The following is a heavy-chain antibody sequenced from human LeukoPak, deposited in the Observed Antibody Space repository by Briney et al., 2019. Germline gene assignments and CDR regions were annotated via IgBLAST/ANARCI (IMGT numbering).Heavy chain of an antibody. J-gene: IGHJ3*02. V-gene: IGHV3-30-3*01. Sequence: QPGGSLRLSCAASGFAFSSYAIHWVRQAPGKGLEWVSFISYDGRIKYYADSVKGRLTISRDNSKNTLYLQMNSLRAEDTAIYYCAKDSSGWPSRSLGAFDIWGQGTMVIVSS. CDR1: GFAFSSYA. CDR2: ISYDGRIK. CDR3: AKDSSGWPSRSLGAFDI. D-gene: IGHD6-19*01.